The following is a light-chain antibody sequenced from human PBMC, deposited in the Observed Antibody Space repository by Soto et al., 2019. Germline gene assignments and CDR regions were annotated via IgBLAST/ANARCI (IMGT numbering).Light chain of an antibody. V-gene: IGLV2-11*01. CDR2: DVS. Sequence: QSALTQPRSVSGSPGQSVTISCPGARHDVGFYNFVSWFRQHPGKAPKLLIYDVSKRPSGVPVRFSGSKSGNTSSLTISGLKAEDEAAYHCASYTGNNNVIVGGGTKLTVL. CDR3: ASYTGNNNVI. J-gene: IGLJ2*01. CDR1: RHDVGFYNF.